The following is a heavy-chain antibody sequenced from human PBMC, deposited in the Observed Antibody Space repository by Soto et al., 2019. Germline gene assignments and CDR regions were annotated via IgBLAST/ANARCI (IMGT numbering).Heavy chain of an antibody. CDR2: TKYSGST. D-gene: IGHD3-16*01. V-gene: IGHV4-31*03. J-gene: IGHJ2*01. CDR1: GGSISSGGYC. Sequence: QVQLQESGPGLVKPSQTLSLTCTVSGGSISSGGYCWSWIRQHPGKGLEWIGCTKYSGSTYYNPSLKRRVTISVDTSRSQFSLKLSSVTAADTAVYYCARDYGGAWYFDLWGRGTLVTVSS. CDR3: ARDYGGAWYFDL.